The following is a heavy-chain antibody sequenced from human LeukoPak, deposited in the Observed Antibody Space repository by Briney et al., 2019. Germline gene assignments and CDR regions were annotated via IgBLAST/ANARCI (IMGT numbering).Heavy chain of an antibody. CDR1: GFTFSNAW. CDR2: IKSKTDGGTT. V-gene: IGHV3-15*01. CDR3: TTEAPMITFGGVIVIPHYYFDY. Sequence: GGSLRLSCAASGFTFSNAWMSWVRQAPGKGLEWVGRIKSKTDGGTTDYAAPVKGRFTISRDDSKNTLYLQMNSLKTEDPAVYYYTTEAPMITFGGVIVIPHYYFDYWGQGTLVTVSS. J-gene: IGHJ4*02. D-gene: IGHD3-16*02.